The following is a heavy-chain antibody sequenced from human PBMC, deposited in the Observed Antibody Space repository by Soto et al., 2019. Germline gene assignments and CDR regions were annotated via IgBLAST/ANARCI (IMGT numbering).Heavy chain of an antibody. D-gene: IGHD3-22*01. CDR3: ARDLAPYYYDSSGYGY. Sequence: GGSLRLSCAASGFTFSSYGMHWGLQAPGKGLEWVAVIWYDGSNKYYADSVKGRFTISRDNSKNTLYLQMNSLRAEDTAVYYCARDLAPYYYDSSGYGYWGQGT. V-gene: IGHV3-33*01. CDR2: IWYDGSNK. J-gene: IGHJ4*02. CDR1: GFTFSSYG.